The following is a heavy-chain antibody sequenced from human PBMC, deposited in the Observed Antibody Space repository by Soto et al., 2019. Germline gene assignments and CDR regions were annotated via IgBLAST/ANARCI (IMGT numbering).Heavy chain of an antibody. V-gene: IGHV4-59*01. CDR1: GGSISSYY. CDR3: ARRYGSAFDM. J-gene: IGHJ3*02. CDR2: IYYSGST. D-gene: IGHD3-10*01. Sequence: NPSETLSLTCTVSGGSISSYYWSWIRQPPGKGLEWIGYIYYSGSTNYNPSLKSRVTISVDTSKNQFSLKLSSVTAADTAVYYCARRYGSAFDMWGQGTMVTVS.